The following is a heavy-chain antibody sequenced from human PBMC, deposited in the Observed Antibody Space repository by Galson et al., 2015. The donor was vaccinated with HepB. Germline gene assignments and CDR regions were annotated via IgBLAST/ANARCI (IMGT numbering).Heavy chain of an antibody. V-gene: IGHV6-1*01. D-gene: IGHD2-15*01. CDR3: ARVRSPARAFDI. Sequence: CAISGDSVSSHSATWDWFRQSPSRGLDWLGRTYYRSKWYNDYAPFMKSRVIINPDPSMHQFSLQLNSVRPEDTAVYHCARVRSPARAFDIWGQGTMVTVSS. J-gene: IGHJ3*02. CDR1: GDSVSSHSAT. CDR2: TYYRSKWYN.